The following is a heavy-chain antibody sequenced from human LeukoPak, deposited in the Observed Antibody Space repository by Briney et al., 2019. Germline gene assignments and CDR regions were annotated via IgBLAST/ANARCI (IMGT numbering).Heavy chain of an antibody. CDR3: ARDSTAANWFDP. J-gene: IGHJ5*02. CDR2: IYYSGST. CDR1: GASISNNY. D-gene: IGHD2-15*01. Sequence: SETLSLTCTVSGASISNNYWSWIRQPPGKGLEWIGNIYYSGSTTYNPSLKSRVTMSVDSSTNQFSLKLSSVTAADTAVYYCARDSTAANWFDPWGQGTLVTVSS. V-gene: IGHV4-59*01.